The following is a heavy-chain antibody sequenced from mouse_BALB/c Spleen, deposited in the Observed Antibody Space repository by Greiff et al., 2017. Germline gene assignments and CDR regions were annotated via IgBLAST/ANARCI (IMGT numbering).Heavy chain of an antibody. CDR3: AGDRYENAMDY. Sequence: DVKLVESGGGLVQPGGSLRLSCATSGFTFTDYYMSWVRQPPGKALEWLGFIRNKANGYTTEYSASVKGRFTISRDNSQSILYLQMNTLRAEDSATYYCAGDRYENAMDYGGQGTSVTVSS. CDR1: GFTFTDYY. D-gene: IGHD2-14*01. CDR2: IRNKANGYTT. V-gene: IGHV7-3*02. J-gene: IGHJ4*01.